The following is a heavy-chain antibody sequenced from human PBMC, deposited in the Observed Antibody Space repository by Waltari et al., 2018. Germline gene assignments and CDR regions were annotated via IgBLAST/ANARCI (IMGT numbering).Heavy chain of an antibody. D-gene: IGHD4-4*01. J-gene: IGHJ5*02. V-gene: IGHV4-4*07. CDR1: GGSISDYY. CDR3: ARDQPVYSNYRFINRFDP. Sequence: QVQLQESGPGLVKPSETLSLTCPVSGGSISDYYWSWIRQPAGKGLEWIGRIYTSGNTNYNPSRKSRATISIDRSKNQFSLNLSSVTAADTAVYYCARDQPVYSNYRFINRFDPWGQGNLVTVSS. CDR2: IYTSGNT.